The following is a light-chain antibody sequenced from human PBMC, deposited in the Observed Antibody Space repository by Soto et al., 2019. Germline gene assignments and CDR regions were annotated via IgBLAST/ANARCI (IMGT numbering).Light chain of an antibody. CDR2: DAS. V-gene: IGKV3-11*01. CDR3: QQRSNWSYS. J-gene: IGKJ2*01. CDR1: QSVSSY. Sequence: EIVLTQSPATLSLSPGERATLSCRASQSVSSYLAWYQQKPGQAPRLLIYDASNRATGIPARFSGSGSGTAFTLTISRLEPEDFAVYYCQQRSNWSYSFGPGTKREIK.